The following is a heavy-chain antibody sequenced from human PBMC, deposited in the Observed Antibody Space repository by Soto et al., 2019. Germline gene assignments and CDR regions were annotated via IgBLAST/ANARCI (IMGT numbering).Heavy chain of an antibody. V-gene: IGHV4-34*01. Sequence: QVQLQQWGAGPLRPLETLSLTCGVSGGSFSGYYWAWIRQSPGKGLEWIGEINDPGSINYNPSLTSRVSISVDTSKNHYSLKLRSVTAADTAVYYCARESNDILTGPPWVWYFDLWGRGTLVTVSS. D-gene: IGHD3-9*01. J-gene: IGHJ2*01. CDR1: GGSFSGYY. CDR2: INDPGSI. CDR3: ARESNDILTGPPWVWYFDL.